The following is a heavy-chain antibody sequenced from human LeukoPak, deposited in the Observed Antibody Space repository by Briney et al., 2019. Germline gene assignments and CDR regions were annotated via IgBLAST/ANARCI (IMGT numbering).Heavy chain of an antibody. D-gene: IGHD3-22*01. CDR2: IYYSGST. CDR3: ARRSGVLDSRDSRYYFDH. V-gene: IGHV4-59*11. CDR1: RGPISSHY. J-gene: IGHJ4*02. Sequence: SETLSLICIVSRGPISSHYWSWIRQPPGKGLEYIGYIYYSGSTDYNPSLKSRVTISLDTSKNQFSLNLSSVTAADTAVYYCARRSGVLDSRDSRYYFDHWGQGTLVTVSS.